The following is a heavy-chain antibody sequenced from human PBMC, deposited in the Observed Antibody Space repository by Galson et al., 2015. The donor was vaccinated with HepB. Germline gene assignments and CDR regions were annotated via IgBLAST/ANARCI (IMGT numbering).Heavy chain of an antibody. D-gene: IGHD4-17*01. CDR1: GFTFSSYA. V-gene: IGHV3-23*01. Sequence: SLRLSCAASGFTFSSYAMSWVRQAPGKGLEWVSAISGSGGSTYYADSVKGRFTISRDNSKNTLYLQMNCLRPEDTAVYYCASGGSSGIPVTKGLYSWGQGTLVTVSS. CDR3: ASGGSSGIPVTKGLYS. J-gene: IGHJ4*02. CDR2: ISGSGGST.